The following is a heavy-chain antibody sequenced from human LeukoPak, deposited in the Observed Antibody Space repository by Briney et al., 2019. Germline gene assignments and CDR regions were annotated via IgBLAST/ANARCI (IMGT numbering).Heavy chain of an antibody. CDR1: GYTFTNYG. J-gene: IGHJ4*02. V-gene: IGHV1-2*02. CDR2: INPNSGGT. CDR3: ARVRYRLAETYIDY. Sequence: ASVKVSCKASGYTFTNYGINWVRQAPGQGLEWMGWINPNSGGTNYAQKFQGRVTMIRDTSISTAYMELSRLRSDDTAVYYCARVRYRLAETYIDYWGQGTLVTVSS. D-gene: IGHD3-16*01.